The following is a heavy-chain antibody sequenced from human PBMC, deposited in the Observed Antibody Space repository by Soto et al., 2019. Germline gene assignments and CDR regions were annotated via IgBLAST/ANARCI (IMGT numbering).Heavy chain of an antibody. Sequence: EVQLVESGGGLVQPGGSLKLSCAASGFIFTDSAIHWVRQASGKGLEWVGRIRSKVNTYATLYAASVKGRFTISRDDSMNTTYLQMNNLKTEDTALYYCTRRRDWTAMDPLDYWGQGTLVTVSS. D-gene: IGHD5-18*01. CDR3: TRRRDWTAMDPLDY. J-gene: IGHJ4*02. CDR2: IRSKVNTYAT. CDR1: GFIFTDSA. V-gene: IGHV3-73*02.